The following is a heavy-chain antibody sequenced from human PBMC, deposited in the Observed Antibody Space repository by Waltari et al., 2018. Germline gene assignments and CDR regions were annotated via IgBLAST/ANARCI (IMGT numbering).Heavy chain of an antibody. CDR1: GYTFTGYY. V-gene: IGHV1-2*02. D-gene: IGHD2-2*01. CDR3: ARDPYCSSTSCPPDY. CDR2: INPNSGGT. J-gene: IGHJ4*02. Sequence: QVQLVQSGAEVKKPGASVKVSCKASGYTFTGYYMNWVRQAPGQGLEWMGWINPNSGGTNYAQKFQGRVTMTRDTSISTAYMELSRLRSDDTAVYYCARDPYCSSTSCPPDYWGQGTLVTVSS.